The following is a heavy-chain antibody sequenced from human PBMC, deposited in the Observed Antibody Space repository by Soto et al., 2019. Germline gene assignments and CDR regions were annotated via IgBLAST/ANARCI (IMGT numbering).Heavy chain of an antibody. V-gene: IGHV1-46*01. J-gene: IGHJ4*02. Sequence: ASVNVSCKASGYTFTSYYMHWVRQAPGQGLEWMGIINPSGGSTSYAQKFQGRVTMTRDTSTSTVYMELSSLRSEDTAVYYCARERQDYYFDYWGQGTLVTVSS. CDR3: ARERQDYYFDY. CDR1: GYTFTSYY. CDR2: INPSGGST.